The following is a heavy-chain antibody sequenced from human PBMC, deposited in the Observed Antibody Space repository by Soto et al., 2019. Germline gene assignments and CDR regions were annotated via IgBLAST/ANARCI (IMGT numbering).Heavy chain of an antibody. J-gene: IGHJ6*02. V-gene: IGHV1-69*13. D-gene: IGHD1-7*01. Sequence: SVEVSCRACAGTFSSCAISWVVRAPGRGCEWMRGIIPIFTTANHAQQFQGRVTTTADESTSTAHMELSSLRSEDTAVYYCERTETGTRDYYYYGMDVWGQGTTVTVSS. CDR3: ERTETGTRDYYYYGMDV. CDR2: IIPIFTTA. CDR1: AGTFSSCA.